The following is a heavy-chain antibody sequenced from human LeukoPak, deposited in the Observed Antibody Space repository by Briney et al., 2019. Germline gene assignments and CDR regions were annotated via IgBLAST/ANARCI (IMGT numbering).Heavy chain of an antibody. D-gene: IGHD2/OR15-2a*01. CDR2: IYSDSNT. Sequence: PGGSLRLSCAASGFTVSSNYMSWVRQAPGKGLEWVSVIYSDSNTYYADSVKGRFSISRHNSKNTLYLQMNSLKAEDTAMYYCARTFVYNGMDVWGQGTTVTVS. V-gene: IGHV3-53*04. J-gene: IGHJ6*02. CDR1: GFTVSSNY. CDR3: ARTFVYNGMDV.